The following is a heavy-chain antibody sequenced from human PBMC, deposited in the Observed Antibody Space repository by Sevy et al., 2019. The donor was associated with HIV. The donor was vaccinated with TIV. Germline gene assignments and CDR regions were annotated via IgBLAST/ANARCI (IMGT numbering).Heavy chain of an antibody. Sequence: GGSLRLSCKATGFSLINYAIHWVRQAPGKGLEWVAVMTFDGSNQYYADSVKGRFTISRDTSTNTVYLQMNSLRADDTALYSCAKVLNSQISTHDTFDIWGLGTMVTVSS. CDR3: AKVLNSQISTHDTFDI. D-gene: IGHD3-9*01. J-gene: IGHJ3*02. CDR1: GFSLINYA. CDR2: MTFDGSNQ. V-gene: IGHV3-33*03.